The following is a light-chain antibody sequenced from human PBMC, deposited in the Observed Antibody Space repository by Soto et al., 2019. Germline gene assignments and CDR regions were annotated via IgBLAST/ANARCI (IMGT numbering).Light chain of an antibody. CDR2: EVT. V-gene: IGLV2-14*01. J-gene: IGLJ1*01. CDR3: TSYTTSNTYV. CDR1: SSDVGAYNH. Sequence: QSALTQPASVSGSPGQSITVSCTGTSSDVGAYNHVSWYQQHPGKAPKLMISEVTNRPSGVSNRFSGSKSGNTASLTISGLQAEDEADYYCTSYTTSNTYVFGTGTKVTVL.